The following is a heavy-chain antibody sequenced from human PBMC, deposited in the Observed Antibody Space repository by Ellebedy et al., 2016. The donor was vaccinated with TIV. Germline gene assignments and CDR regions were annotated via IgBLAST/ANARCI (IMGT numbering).Heavy chain of an antibody. CDR1: GFTFSNSA. J-gene: IGHJ4*02. CDR2: ISSGGSGT. V-gene: IGHV3-23*01. CDR3: AKGSSLFDY. Sequence: GESLKISCAASGFTFSNSAMSWVRQAPGKGLEWVSAISSGGSGTYYADSVKGRFTISRDNSKNTLDLHINSLRAEDTAVYYCAKGSSLFDYWGQGTLVTVSS.